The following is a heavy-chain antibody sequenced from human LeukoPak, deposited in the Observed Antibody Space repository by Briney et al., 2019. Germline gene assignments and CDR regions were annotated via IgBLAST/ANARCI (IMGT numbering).Heavy chain of an antibody. CDR1: GGSFSGYY. CDR3: AKNKGYGDPFPDFDY. D-gene: IGHD4-17*01. CDR2: INHSGSA. Sequence: SETLSLTCAVYGGSFSGYYWSWIRQPPGKGLEWIGEINHSGSANYNPSLKSRVTISVDTSKNQFSLKLSSVTAADTAVYYCAKNKGYGDPFPDFDYWGQGTLVTVSS. J-gene: IGHJ4*02. V-gene: IGHV4-34*01.